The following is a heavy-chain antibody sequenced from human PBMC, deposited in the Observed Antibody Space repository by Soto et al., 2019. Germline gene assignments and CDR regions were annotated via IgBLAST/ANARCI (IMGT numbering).Heavy chain of an antibody. J-gene: IGHJ4*02. Sequence: EVQLVQSGAEVKKPGESLKISCKGFGYRFTSYWIGWVRQVPGKGLEWMGIIYPGDSDTRYNPSLEGQVTLSADKSNNTAYLQWRSLKASDSAMYYCARHERCSSPSCLDVDYWGQGTPVIVSS. D-gene: IGHD2-2*01. CDR1: GYRFTSYW. CDR3: ARHERCSSPSCLDVDY. CDR2: IYPGDSDT. V-gene: IGHV5-51*01.